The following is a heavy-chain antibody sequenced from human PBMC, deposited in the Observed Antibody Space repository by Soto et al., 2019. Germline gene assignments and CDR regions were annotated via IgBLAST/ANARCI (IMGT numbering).Heavy chain of an antibody. CDR3: ARFGEKNHDAFDI. J-gene: IGHJ3*02. Sequence: SETLSLTCTVSGGSISSYYWSWIRQPPGKGLEWIGYIYYSGSTNYNPSLKSRVTISVDTSKNQFSLKLSSVTAADTAVYYCARFGEKNHDAFDIWGQGTMVTVSS. CDR2: IYYSGST. D-gene: IGHD3-10*01. CDR1: GGSISSYY. V-gene: IGHV4-59*01.